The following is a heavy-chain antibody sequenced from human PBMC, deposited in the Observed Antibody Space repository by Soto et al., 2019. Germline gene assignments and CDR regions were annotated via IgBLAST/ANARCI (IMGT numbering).Heavy chain of an antibody. CDR3: ARVTSP. CDR2: VFHSGST. J-gene: IGHJ5*02. V-gene: IGHV4-4*02. Sequence: PSETLSLTCTVSGGSIISTHWWNWVRQPPGKGLEWIGEVFHSGSTYYNPSLKSRVTISVDRSKNQFSLKLSSVTAADTAVYYCARVTSPWGQGTLVTVSS. CDR1: GGSIISTHW.